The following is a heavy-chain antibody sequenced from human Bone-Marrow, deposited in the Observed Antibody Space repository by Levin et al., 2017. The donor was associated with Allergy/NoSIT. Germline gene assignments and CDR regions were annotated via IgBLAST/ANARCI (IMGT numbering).Heavy chain of an antibody. CDR3: ATAPGFYATSPFDY. CDR2: IKSKTDGGTT. V-gene: IGHV3-15*07. CDR1: GFTFSNAW. J-gene: IGHJ4*02. D-gene: IGHD2/OR15-2a*01. Sequence: GGSLRLSCAASGFTFSNAWMNWVSQAPGKGLEWVGRIKSKTDGGTTDDAAPVKGRFTISRDDSKNMVYLQMNNLQTEDTAVYYCATAPGFYATSPFDYWGQGTLVTVSS.